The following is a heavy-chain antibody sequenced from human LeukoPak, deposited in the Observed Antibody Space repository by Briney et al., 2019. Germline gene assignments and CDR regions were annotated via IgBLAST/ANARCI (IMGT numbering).Heavy chain of an antibody. Sequence: PGGSLRLSCAASGFTFSSYSMNWVRQAPGKGLEWVSYISSSSSTKYYADSMKGRFTISRDNAKNSLYLQMNSLRAEDTAVYYCARDRGGGHMDVWGKGTTVTISS. D-gene: IGHD2-15*01. CDR3: ARDRGGGHMDV. CDR1: GFTFSSYS. CDR2: ISSSSSTK. V-gene: IGHV3-48*01. J-gene: IGHJ6*03.